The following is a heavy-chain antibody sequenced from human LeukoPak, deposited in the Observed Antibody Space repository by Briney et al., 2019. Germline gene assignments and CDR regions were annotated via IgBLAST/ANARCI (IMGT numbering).Heavy chain of an antibody. J-gene: IGHJ3*02. CDR3: ARARRIAAAGPRVASAFDI. CDR2: IYTSGST. Sequence: SETLSLTCTVSGGSISSYYWSWIRQPAGKGLEWIGRIYTSGSTNYNPSLKSRVTMSVDTSKNQFSLKLSSVTAADTAVYYCARARRIAAAGPRVASAFDIWGQGTMVTVSS. CDR1: GGSISSYY. V-gene: IGHV4-4*07. D-gene: IGHD6-13*01.